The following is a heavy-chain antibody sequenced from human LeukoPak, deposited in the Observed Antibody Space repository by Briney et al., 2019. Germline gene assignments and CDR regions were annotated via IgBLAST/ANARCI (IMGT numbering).Heavy chain of an antibody. CDR1: GYTFTSYG. Sequence: ASVKVSCKASGYTFTSYGISWVRQAPGQGLEWMGWISAYNGNTNYAQKLQGRVTMTRDTSISTAYMELSRLRSDDTAVYYCARGGSVRGVLESFDYWGQGTLVTVSS. J-gene: IGHJ4*02. CDR2: ISAYNGNT. V-gene: IGHV1-18*01. D-gene: IGHD3-10*01. CDR3: ARGGSVRGVLESFDY.